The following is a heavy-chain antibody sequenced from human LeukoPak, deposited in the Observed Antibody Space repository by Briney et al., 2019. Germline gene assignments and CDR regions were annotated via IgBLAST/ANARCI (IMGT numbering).Heavy chain of an antibody. CDR1: GGSISSYY. CDR2: TYYSGST. Sequence: SETLSLTCTVSGGSISSYYWSWIRQPPGKGLEWIGYTYYSGSTNYNPSLKSRVTISVDTSKNQFSLKLSSVTAADTAVYYCARAHGSGWYGRGFWFDPWGQGTLVTVSS. V-gene: IGHV4-59*01. D-gene: IGHD6-19*01. CDR3: ARAHGSGWYGRGFWFDP. J-gene: IGHJ5*02.